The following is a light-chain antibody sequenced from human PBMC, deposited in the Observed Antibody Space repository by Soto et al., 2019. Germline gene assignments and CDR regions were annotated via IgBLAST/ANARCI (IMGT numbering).Light chain of an antibody. CDR1: QGISSY. CDR2: AAS. J-gene: IGKJ5*01. V-gene: IGKV1-8*01. CDR3: QQYYSYPQIT. Sequence: IQMTQSPSSVSASVGDRVTITCRASQGISSYLAWYQQKPGKAPKLLIYAASTLQSGVPPRFSGSGSGTDFTLTISCLQSEDFATYYCQQYYSYPQITFGQGTRLEIK.